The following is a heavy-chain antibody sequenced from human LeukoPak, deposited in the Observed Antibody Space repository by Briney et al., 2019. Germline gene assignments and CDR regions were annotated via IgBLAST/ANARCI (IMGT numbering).Heavy chain of an antibody. J-gene: IGHJ4*02. CDR1: GLTFSRYW. D-gene: IGHD6-13*01. CDR2: ISSDGSIR. V-gene: IGHV3-74*01. CDR3: ASLVSTGH. Sequence: GGSLRLSCAASGLTFSRYWMHWVRQAPGKGLVWVSHISSDGSIRNYADSVKGRFTISRDNAKNMLSLQMNSLRADDTAMYYCASLVSTGHWGQGTLVTVSS.